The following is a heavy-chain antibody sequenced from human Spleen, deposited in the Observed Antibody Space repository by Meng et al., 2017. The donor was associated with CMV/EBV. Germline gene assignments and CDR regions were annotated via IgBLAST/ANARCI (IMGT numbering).Heavy chain of an antibody. CDR1: GYTFSTYH. D-gene: IGHD1-1*01. Sequence: SGYTFSTYHLHWVRQAPGQGLDVMGIMNPSGGTTIYAQKFQNRITMTRDTSTRTLYMELYSLTSEDTALYFCARGGPIGIWSDIYYWGQGTLVTVSS. J-gene: IGHJ4*02. CDR3: ARGGPIGIWSDIYY. CDR2: MNPSGGTT. V-gene: IGHV1-46*01.